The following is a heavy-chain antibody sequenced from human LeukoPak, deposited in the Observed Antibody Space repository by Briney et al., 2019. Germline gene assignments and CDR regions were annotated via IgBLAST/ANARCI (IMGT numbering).Heavy chain of an antibody. D-gene: IGHD6-13*01. J-gene: IGHJ5*02. CDR3: ARVMRAAAGIVGDWFDP. Sequence: SETLSLTCTVSGGSISSYYWSWIRQPPGKGLEWIGYIYYSGSTNYNPSLKSRVTISVDTSKNQFSLKLSSVTAADTAVYYCARVMRAAAGIVGDWFDPWGQGTLVTVSS. CDR2: IYYSGST. V-gene: IGHV4-59*01. CDR1: GGSISSYY.